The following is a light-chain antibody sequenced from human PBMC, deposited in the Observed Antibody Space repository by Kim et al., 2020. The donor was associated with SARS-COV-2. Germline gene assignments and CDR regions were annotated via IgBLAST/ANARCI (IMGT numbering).Light chain of an antibody. J-gene: IGLJ3*02. V-gene: IGLV1-44*01. CDR1: SSNIEGNT. CDR3: AAWDDSLNGPV. CDR2: SND. Sequence: QRVTISCSGGSSNIEGNTVSWYQQLPGTAPKLLIYSNDQRPSGVPDRFSGSESGTSASLAISGLQSEDEAHYYCAAWDDSLNGPVFGGGTKLTVL.